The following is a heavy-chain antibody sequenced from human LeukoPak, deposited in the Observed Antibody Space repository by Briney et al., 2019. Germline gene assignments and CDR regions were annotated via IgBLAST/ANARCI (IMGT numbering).Heavy chain of an antibody. CDR1: GYTFTSYG. CDR3: ARTERYYYDSRGYSHYDY. V-gene: IGHV1-18*01. J-gene: IGHJ4*02. CDR2: ISVYNGNT. D-gene: IGHD3-22*01. Sequence: ASAKVSCKASGYTFTSYGISWVRQAPGQGLEWMGWISVYNGNTNYAQKLQGRVTMTTDTSTSTAYMELRSLRSDDTAVYYCARTERYYYDSRGYSHYDYWGQGTLVTVSS.